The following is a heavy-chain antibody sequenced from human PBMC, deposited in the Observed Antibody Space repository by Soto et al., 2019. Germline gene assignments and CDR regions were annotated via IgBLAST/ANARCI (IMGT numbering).Heavy chain of an antibody. CDR3: ARESITIFGVVSDAFDI. V-gene: IGHV1-2*04. CDR2: INPNSGGT. CDR1: GYTFTGYY. D-gene: IGHD3-3*01. J-gene: IGHJ3*02. Sequence: ASVKVSCKASGYTFTGYYMHWVRQAPGQGLEWMGWINPNSGGTNYAQKFQGWVTMTRDTSISTAYMELSRLRSDDTAVYYCARESITIFGVVSDAFDIWGQGTMVTVSS.